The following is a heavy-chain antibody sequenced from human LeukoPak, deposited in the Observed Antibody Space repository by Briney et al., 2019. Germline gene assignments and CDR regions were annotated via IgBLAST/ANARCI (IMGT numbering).Heavy chain of an antibody. CDR1: GFTFSSYA. V-gene: IGHV3-30*01. J-gene: IGHJ4*02. CDR2: ISYDGSNK. Sequence: GGSLRLSCAVSGFTFSSYAMHWVRQAPGKGLEWVAVISYDGSNKYYADSVKGRFTISRDNSKNTLYPQMNSLRAEDTAVYYCARDPRRSSGWYQLYFDYWGQGTLVTVSS. D-gene: IGHD6-19*01. CDR3: ARDPRRSSGWYQLYFDY.